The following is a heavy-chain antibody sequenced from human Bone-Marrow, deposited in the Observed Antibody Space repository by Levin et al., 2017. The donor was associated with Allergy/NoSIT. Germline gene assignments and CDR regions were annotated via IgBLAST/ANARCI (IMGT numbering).Heavy chain of an antibody. D-gene: IGHD5-12*01. Sequence: PGGSLRLSCAASGFTFSSYGMHWVRQAPGKGLEWVAVISYDGSNKYYADSVKGRFTISRDNSKNTLYLQMNSLRAEDTAVYYCAKDSVATSFDYWGQGTLVTVSS. V-gene: IGHV3-30*18. CDR3: AKDSVATSFDY. J-gene: IGHJ4*02. CDR1: GFTFSSYG. CDR2: ISYDGSNK.